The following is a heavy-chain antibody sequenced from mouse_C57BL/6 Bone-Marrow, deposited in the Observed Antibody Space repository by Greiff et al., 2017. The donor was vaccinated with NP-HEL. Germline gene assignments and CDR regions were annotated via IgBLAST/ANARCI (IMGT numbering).Heavy chain of an antibody. CDR3: ARRGAYYSNYDAMDY. CDR2: ISNLAYSI. V-gene: IGHV5-15*01. CDR1: GFTFSDYG. D-gene: IGHD2-5*01. Sequence: EVKLVESGGGLVQPGGSLKLSCAASGFTFSDYGMAWVRQAPRKGPEWVAFISNLAYSIYYADTVTGRFTISRENAKNTLYLEMSSLRSEDTAMYYCARRGAYYSNYDAMDYWGQGTSVTVSS. J-gene: IGHJ4*01.